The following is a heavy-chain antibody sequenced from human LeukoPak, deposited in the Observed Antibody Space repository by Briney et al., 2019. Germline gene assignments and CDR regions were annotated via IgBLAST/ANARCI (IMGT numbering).Heavy chain of an antibody. CDR1: GYSSTSNY. Sequence: SVKVSCKASGYSSTSNYIHWVRQAPGQGLEWMGMIYPRDGSTSYAQKFQGRVTVTRDTSTSTVHMELSGLRSEDTAVYYCARDQEAFDYWGQGTLVTVSS. CDR2: IYPRDGST. J-gene: IGHJ4*02. CDR3: ARDQEAFDY. V-gene: IGHV1-46*01.